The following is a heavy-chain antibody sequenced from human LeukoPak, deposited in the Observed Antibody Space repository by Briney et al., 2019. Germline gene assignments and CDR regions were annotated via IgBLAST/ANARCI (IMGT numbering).Heavy chain of an antibody. CDR3: ARGSYCSGGSCYYSTGNY. CDR2: IKQDGSDK. Sequence: PGDSLRLSCAASGFTFTKYWMTWVRQAPGKGLEWVGNIKQDGSDKNYMDSVKGRFTISRDNTKNSVYLQMSSLRAEDTAVYYCARGSYCSGGSCYYSTGNYWGQGTLVTVSS. D-gene: IGHD2-15*01. V-gene: IGHV3-7*01. J-gene: IGHJ4*02. CDR1: GFTFTKYW.